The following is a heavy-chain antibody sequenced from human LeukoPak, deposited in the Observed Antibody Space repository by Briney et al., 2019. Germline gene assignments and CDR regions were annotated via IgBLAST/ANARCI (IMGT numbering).Heavy chain of an antibody. V-gene: IGHV1-69*05. CDR1: GGTFSSYA. J-gene: IGHJ4*02. CDR2: IIPIFGTA. CDR3: ASGEPYSGSYGDS. Sequence: ASVKVSCKASGGTFSSYAISGVRQAPGQGLEWMGRIIPIFGTANYAQKFQGRVTITTDESTSTAYMELSSLRPEDPAVYYCASGEPYSGSYGDSWGQGTLVTVSS. D-gene: IGHD1-26*01.